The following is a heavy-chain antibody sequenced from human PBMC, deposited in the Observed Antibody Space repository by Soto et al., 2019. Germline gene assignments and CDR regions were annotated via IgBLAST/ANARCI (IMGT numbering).Heavy chain of an antibody. Sequence: GASVKVSCKASGGAFSSYATSCVRQAPGKGYAWMGGIIPIFGTANYAQKFQGRVPITADKSTSTAYIELSSLRSEDTALYYCARFHCGGDCYSADYWYFDLWGRGTLVTVSS. CDR1: GGAFSSYA. J-gene: IGHJ2*01. CDR2: IIPIFGTA. CDR3: ARFHCGGDCYSADYWYFDL. D-gene: IGHD2-21*02. V-gene: IGHV1-69*06.